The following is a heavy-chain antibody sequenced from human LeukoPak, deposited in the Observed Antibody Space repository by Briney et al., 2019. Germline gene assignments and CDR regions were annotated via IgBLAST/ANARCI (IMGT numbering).Heavy chain of an antibody. V-gene: IGHV3-11*01. CDR1: GFTFSDYY. D-gene: IGHD4-17*01. Sequence: PGGSLRLSCAASGFTFSDYYMSWIRQAPGKGLEWVSYISSSGSTIYYADSVKGRFTISRDNAKNSLYLQMNSLRAEDTAVYYCARDGTTVTIYYYYGMDVWGQGTTVTVSS. CDR2: ISSSGSTI. J-gene: IGHJ6*02. CDR3: ARDGTTVTIYYYYGMDV.